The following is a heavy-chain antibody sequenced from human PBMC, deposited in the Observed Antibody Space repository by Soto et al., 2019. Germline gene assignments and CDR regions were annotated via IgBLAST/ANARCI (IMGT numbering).Heavy chain of an antibody. Sequence: GGSLRLSCAASGFTFSSYGMHWVRQAPGKGLEWVAVISYDGSNKYYADSVKGRFTISRDNSKNTLYLQMNSLRAEDTTVYYCAKDLQQQLIYYYSGMDVWGQGTTVTVSS. CDR2: ISYDGSNK. J-gene: IGHJ6*02. CDR1: GFTFSSYG. D-gene: IGHD6-13*01. V-gene: IGHV3-30*18. CDR3: AKDLQQQLIYYYSGMDV.